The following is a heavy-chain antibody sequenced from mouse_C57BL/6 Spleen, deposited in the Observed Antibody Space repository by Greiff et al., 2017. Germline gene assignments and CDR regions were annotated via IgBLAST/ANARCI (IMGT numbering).Heavy chain of an antibody. Sequence: VQLQQSGPGLVAPSQSLSITCTVSGFSLTSYGVDWVRQPPGKGLEWLGVIWGGGSTNYNSALMSRLSISKDNSKSQVFLKMNSLQTDDTAMYYCARIYYGNYYAMDYWGQGTSVTVSS. V-gene: IGHV2-9*01. CDR2: IWGGGST. CDR1: GFSLTSYG. D-gene: IGHD2-1*01. J-gene: IGHJ4*01. CDR3: ARIYYGNYYAMDY.